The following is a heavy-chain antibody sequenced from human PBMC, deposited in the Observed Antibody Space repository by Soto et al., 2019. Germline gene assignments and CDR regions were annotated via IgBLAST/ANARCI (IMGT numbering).Heavy chain of an antibody. J-gene: IGHJ5*02. D-gene: IGHD2-2*01. V-gene: IGHV5-51*01. Sequence: PGESLKISCKGSGYSFTSYWIGWVRQMPGKGLEWMGIIYPGDSDTRYSPSFQGQVTISADKSISTAYLQWSSLKASDTAMYYFARYILPLRRYCSSTSCHIWFDPWGQGTLVTVSS. CDR3: ARYILPLRRYCSSTSCHIWFDP. CDR1: GYSFTSYW. CDR2: IYPGDSDT.